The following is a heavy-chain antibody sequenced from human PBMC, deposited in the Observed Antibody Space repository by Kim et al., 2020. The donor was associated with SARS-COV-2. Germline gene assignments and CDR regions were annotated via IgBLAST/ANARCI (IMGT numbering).Heavy chain of an antibody. J-gene: IGHJ4*02. V-gene: IGHV4-39*01. D-gene: IGHD3-9*01. CDR2: IYYSGST. CDR1: GGSISSSSYY. Sequence: SETLSLTCTVSGGSISSSSYYWGWIRQPPGKGLEWIGSIYYSGSTYYNPSLKSRVTISVDTSKNQFSLKLSSVTAADTAVYYCARLGDTISVYYFDYWGQGTLVTVSS. CDR3: ARLGDTISVYYFDY.